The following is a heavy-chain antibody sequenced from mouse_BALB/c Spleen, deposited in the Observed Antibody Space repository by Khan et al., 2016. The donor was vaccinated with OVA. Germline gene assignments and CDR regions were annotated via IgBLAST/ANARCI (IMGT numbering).Heavy chain of an antibody. V-gene: IGHV3-2*02. Sequence: EVKLLESGPGLVKPSQSLSLTCTVTGYSITSDYAWNWIRQFPGNKLEWMGYISYSGNTNYNPSLKSRISITRDTSKNQFFLQLNSVTTEDTATDYCASVYGGYFDYWGQGTTLTVSS. D-gene: IGHD2-10*02. CDR2: ISYSGNT. CDR1: GYSITSDYA. J-gene: IGHJ2*01. CDR3: ASVYGGYFDY.